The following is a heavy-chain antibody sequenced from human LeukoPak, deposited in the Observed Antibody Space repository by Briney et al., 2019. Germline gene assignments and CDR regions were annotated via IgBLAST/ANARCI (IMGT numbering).Heavy chain of an antibody. CDR2: IYYSGST. Sequence: PSETLSLTCTVSGGSISSYYWSWIRQPPGKGLEWIGYIYYSGSTNYNPSLKSRVTISVDTSKNQFSLKLSSVTAADTAVYYCARGIAVAGTVDSDAFDIWGQGTMATVSS. D-gene: IGHD6-19*01. CDR1: GGSISSYY. J-gene: IGHJ3*02. V-gene: IGHV4-59*01. CDR3: ARGIAVAGTVDSDAFDI.